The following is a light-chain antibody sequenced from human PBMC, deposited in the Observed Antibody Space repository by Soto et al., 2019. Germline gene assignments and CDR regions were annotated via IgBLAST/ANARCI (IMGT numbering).Light chain of an antibody. Sequence: QSVLTQPPSASGSPGQSVTISCTGTSSDVGGYNYVSRYLQYPGKAPKLMIYEVTKRPSGVPDRFSGAKSGNTASLTVSGLQAEDEADYYCSSYAGGKYVFGTGTKVTVL. J-gene: IGLJ1*01. CDR1: SSDVGGYNY. CDR3: SSYAGGKYV. CDR2: EVT. V-gene: IGLV2-8*01.